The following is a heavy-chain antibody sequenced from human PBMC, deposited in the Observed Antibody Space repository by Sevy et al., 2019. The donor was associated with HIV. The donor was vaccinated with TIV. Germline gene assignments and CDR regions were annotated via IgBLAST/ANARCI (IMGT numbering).Heavy chain of an antibody. Sequence: GGSLRLSCAASGFTFSSYGMHWVRQAPGKGLEWVAVIYSGGSTYYADSVKGRFTISRDNSKNTLYLQMNSLRAEDTAVYYCARVLRDSSGYQYFQHWGQGTLVTVSS. J-gene: IGHJ1*01. D-gene: IGHD3-22*01. CDR2: IYSGGST. CDR1: GFTFSSYG. V-gene: IGHV3-53*01. CDR3: ARVLRDSSGYQYFQH.